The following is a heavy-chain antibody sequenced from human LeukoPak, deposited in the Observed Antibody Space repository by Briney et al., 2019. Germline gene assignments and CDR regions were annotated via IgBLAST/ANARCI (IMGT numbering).Heavy chain of an antibody. CDR1: GFTFSSYW. CDR3: ARDEYLWVVIQLGLFDY. V-gene: IGHV3-74*01. J-gene: IGHJ4*02. CDR2: INTDGSST. Sequence: PGGSLRLSCAASGFTFSSYWMHWVRQAPGKGLVWVSRINTDGSSTRYADSVKGRFTISRDNAKSTLYLQMYSLRAEDTAVYYCARDEYLWVVIQLGLFDYWGQGTLVTVSS. D-gene: IGHD2-2*01.